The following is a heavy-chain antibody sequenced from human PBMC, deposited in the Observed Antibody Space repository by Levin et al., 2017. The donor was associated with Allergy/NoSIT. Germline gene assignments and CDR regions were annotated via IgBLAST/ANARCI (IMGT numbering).Heavy chain of an antibody. CDR3: ARAPYDFWSGYSAPIDY. V-gene: IGHV4-31*03. CDR2: IYYSGST. Sequence: SETLSLTCTVSGGSISSGGYYWSWIRQHPGKGLEWIGYIYYSGSTYYNPSLKSRVTISVDTSKNQFSLKLSSVTAADTAVYYCARAPYDFWSGYSAPIDYWGQGTLVTVSS. CDR1: GGSISSGGYY. D-gene: IGHD3-3*01. J-gene: IGHJ4*02.